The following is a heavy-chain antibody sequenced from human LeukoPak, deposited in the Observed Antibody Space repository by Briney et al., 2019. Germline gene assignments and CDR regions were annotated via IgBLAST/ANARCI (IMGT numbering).Heavy chain of an antibody. CDR2: IKQDGSEK. Sequence: TGGSLRLSCAASGFTFSSYWMSWVRQAPGKGLEWVANIKQDGSEKYYVDSVKGRFTISRDNAKSSLYLQMNSLRAEDTAVYYCAREAAMDSFGQIWYYYYYYYMDVWGKGTTVTISS. CDR3: AREAAMDSFGQIWYYYYYYYMDV. CDR1: GFTFSSYW. D-gene: IGHD5-18*01. V-gene: IGHV3-7*01. J-gene: IGHJ6*03.